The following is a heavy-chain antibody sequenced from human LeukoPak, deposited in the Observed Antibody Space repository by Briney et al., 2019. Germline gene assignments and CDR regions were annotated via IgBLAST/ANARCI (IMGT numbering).Heavy chain of an antibody. Sequence: GRSLRLSCAASGFTFSSYAMHWVRQAPGKGLEWVAVISYDGSNKYYADSVKGRFTISRDNSKNSLYLQVNSLSAEDMTVYYCVRGVGSSTSCYVRAFDIWGQGTMVTVSS. V-gene: IGHV3-30*01. CDR1: GFTFSSYA. CDR3: VRGVGSSTSCYVRAFDI. J-gene: IGHJ3*02. D-gene: IGHD2-2*01. CDR2: ISYDGSNK.